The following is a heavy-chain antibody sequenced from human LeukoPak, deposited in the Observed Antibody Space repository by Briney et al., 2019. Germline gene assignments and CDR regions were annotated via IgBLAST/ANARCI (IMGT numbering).Heavy chain of an antibody. D-gene: IGHD4-17*01. CDR3: ARDYADYVGYFFFDY. J-gene: IGHJ4*02. CDR2: ISGGGAIT. CDR1: GFTFSSYA. Sequence: GGSLRLSCAASGFTFSSYAMTWVRQAPGKGLEWVSAISGGGAITYYADSVKGRSTISRDNSQNTLYLQMNSLRAEDTAVYYCARDYADYVGYFFFDYWGQGTLVAVSS. V-gene: IGHV3-23*01.